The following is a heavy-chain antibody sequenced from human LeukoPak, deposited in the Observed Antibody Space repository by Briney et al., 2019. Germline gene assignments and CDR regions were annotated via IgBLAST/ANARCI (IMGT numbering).Heavy chain of an antibody. J-gene: IGHJ3*02. D-gene: IGHD1-26*01. V-gene: IGHV3-23*01. Sequence: PGGSLRLSCAASGFTFSNNDMSWVRQAPGKGLEWVSAISGSGDNTNYRDSVKGRFTISRDNANNMLFLQMNSLRAEDTAVYYCARDRERAFDIWGQGTMVTVSS. CDR3: ARDRERAFDI. CDR1: GFTFSNND. CDR2: ISGSGDNT.